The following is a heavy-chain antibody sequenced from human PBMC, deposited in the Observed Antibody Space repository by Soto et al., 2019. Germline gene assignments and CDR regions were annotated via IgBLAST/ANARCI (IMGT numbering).Heavy chain of an antibody. V-gene: IGHV1-69*13. CDR2: IIPIFGTA. J-gene: IGHJ6*02. CDR1: GGTFSSYA. D-gene: IGHD2-15*01. Sequence: SVKVSWKASGGTFSSYAISWVRQAQGQGLEWMGGIIPIFGTANYAQKFQGRVTITADESTSTAYMELSSLRSEDTAVYYCARSRIVVVVAATRYYYYGMDVWGQGTTVTVSS. CDR3: ARSRIVVVVAATRYYYYGMDV.